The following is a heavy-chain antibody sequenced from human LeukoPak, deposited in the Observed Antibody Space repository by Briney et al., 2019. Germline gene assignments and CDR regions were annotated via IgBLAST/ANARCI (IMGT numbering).Heavy chain of an antibody. Sequence: GGSLRLSCAASGFSFSSFSMNWVRQAPGKGMEWVSYISGGSSFTYYVDSVKGRFTISRDNAKNSLYLQMNSLRAEDTAVYYCARDSYDSSGSLDYWGQGTLVTVSS. CDR1: GFSFSSFS. J-gene: IGHJ4*02. CDR2: ISGGSSFT. D-gene: IGHD3-22*01. CDR3: ARDSYDSSGSLDY. V-gene: IGHV3-21*01.